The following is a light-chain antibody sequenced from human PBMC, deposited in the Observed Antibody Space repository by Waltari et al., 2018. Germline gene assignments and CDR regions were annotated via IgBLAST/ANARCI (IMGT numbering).Light chain of an antibody. V-gene: IGLV2-23*02. J-gene: IGLJ2*01. CDR3: SSYAGSSKGV. CDR1: SSDVGNYKR. Sequence: QSALTQPASVSGSPGQSITISCTGTSSDVGNYKRVSWYQQHPGKAPKVMIYAVSKRPSGVSVRFSGSKAGDMASLTISGRQPEDEAEYFCSSYAGSSKGVFGGGTKVTVL. CDR2: AVS.